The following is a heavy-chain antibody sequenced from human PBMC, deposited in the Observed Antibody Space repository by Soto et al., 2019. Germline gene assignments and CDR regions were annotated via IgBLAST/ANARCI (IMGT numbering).Heavy chain of an antibody. CDR2: IYYSEST. Sequence: PSETLSLTCTVSGGSISSSGYYWGWIRQPPGKGLEWIASIYYSESTYYNPSLKSRVTISVDTSKNQFSLKLSSVTAADTAVYYCARSSGGSGKLWNYYGMDVWGQGTTVTVSS. CDR1: GGSISSSGYY. CDR3: ARSSGGSGKLWNYYGMDV. J-gene: IGHJ6*02. D-gene: IGHD3-10*01. V-gene: IGHV4-39*01.